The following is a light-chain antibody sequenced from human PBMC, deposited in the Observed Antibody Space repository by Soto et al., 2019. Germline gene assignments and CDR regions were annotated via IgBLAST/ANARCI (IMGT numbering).Light chain of an antibody. J-gene: IGKJ4*01. Sequence: LTQSTGTLSLSPGERATLFCRASQSVSSSYLAWYQQRPGQAPRLLIYDASTRATGIPDRFSGSGSGTDFTLTISRLEPEDFAVYYCQQYGNSPRSFGGGTKVDIK. V-gene: IGKV3-20*01. CDR2: DAS. CDR1: QSVSSSY. CDR3: QQYGNSPRS.